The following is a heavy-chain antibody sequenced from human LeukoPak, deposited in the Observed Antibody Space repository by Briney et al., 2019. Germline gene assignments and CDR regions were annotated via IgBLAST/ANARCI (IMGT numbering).Heavy chain of an antibody. CDR2: ISSSGSTI. J-gene: IGHJ5*02. V-gene: IGHV3-48*03. CDR1: GFTFSSYE. D-gene: IGHD6-13*01. CDR3: AREGGYMESQLFDP. Sequence: GGSLRLSCAASGFTFSSYEMNWVRQAPGKGLEWVSYISSSGSTIYYADSVKGRFTISRDNAKNSLYLQMNSLRAEDTAVYYCAREGGYMESQLFDPWGQGTLVTVSS.